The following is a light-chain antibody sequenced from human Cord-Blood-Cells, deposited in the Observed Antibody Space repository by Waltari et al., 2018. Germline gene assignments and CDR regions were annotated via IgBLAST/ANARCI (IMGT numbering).Light chain of an antibody. CDR2: SAS. V-gene: IGKV3-15*01. CDR1: QSVIRN. J-gene: IGKJ3*01. Sequence: EIVMTQSPATLSVSPGERATLSCRASQSVIRNLAWYQQKPGQAPRLLIYSASTRATGTPARFSGSGSGTEFTLTISILQSEDFAVYYCQQYNNWPPFTFGPGTKVDIK. CDR3: QQYNNWPPFT.